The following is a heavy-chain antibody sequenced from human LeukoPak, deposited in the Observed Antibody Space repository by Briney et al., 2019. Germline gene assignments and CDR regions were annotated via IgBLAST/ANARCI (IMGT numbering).Heavy chain of an antibody. CDR2: IIPIFGIA. D-gene: IGHD6-6*01. V-gene: IGHV1-69*04. CDR3: AGVEYSSSPPLS. J-gene: IGHJ4*02. Sequence: SVKVSCKASGGTFSSYAISWVRQAPGQGLEWMGRIIPIFGIANYAQKFQGRVTITADKSTSTAYMELSSLRSEDTAVYYCAGVEYSSSPPLSWGQGTLSPSPQ. CDR1: GGTFSSYA.